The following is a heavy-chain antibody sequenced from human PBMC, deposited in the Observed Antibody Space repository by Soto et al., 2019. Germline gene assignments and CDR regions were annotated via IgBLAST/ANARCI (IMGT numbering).Heavy chain of an antibody. J-gene: IGHJ4*02. V-gene: IGHV4-34*01. CDR2: INHSGST. D-gene: IGHD3-16*02. Sequence: KPSETLSLTCAVYGGSFSGYYWSWIRQPPGKGLEWIGEINHSGSTNYNPSLKSRVTISVDTSKSQFSLKLSSVTAADTAVYYCARRRIDVWGSYRVFDYWGQGTLVTVS. CDR3: ARRRIDVWGSYRVFDY. CDR1: GGSFSGYY.